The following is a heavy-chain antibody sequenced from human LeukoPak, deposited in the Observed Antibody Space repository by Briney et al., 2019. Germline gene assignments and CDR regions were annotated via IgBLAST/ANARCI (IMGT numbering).Heavy chain of an antibody. V-gene: IGHV3-11*04. CDR2: ISSSSSTI. CDR3: ARDRPFDY. Sequence: LSLTCTVSGGSISSSSYYWGWIRQPPGKGLEWVSYISSSSSTIYYADSVKGRFTISRDNAKNSLYLQMNSLRAEDTAVYYCARDRPFDYWGQGTLVTVSS. J-gene: IGHJ4*02. CDR1: GGSISSSS.